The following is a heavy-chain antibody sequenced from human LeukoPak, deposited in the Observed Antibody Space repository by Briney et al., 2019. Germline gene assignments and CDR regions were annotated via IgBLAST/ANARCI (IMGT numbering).Heavy chain of an antibody. CDR1: GFTFSNYA. CDR3: AREGVVAATGLDY. CDR2: ISGSGGNT. Sequence: GGSLRLSCAASGFTFSNYAMNWVRQAPGKGLEWVSAISGSGGNTYYADSVKGRFTISRDNSKNTLFLQMNSLRAEDTAVYYCAREGVVAATGLDYWGQGTLVTVSS. V-gene: IGHV3-23*01. J-gene: IGHJ4*02. D-gene: IGHD2-15*01.